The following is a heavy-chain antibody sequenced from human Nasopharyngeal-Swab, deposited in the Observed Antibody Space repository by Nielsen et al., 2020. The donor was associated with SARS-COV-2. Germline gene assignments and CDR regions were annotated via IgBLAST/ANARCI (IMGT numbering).Heavy chain of an antibody. D-gene: IGHD3-10*01. CDR2: ISYEGSKK. Sequence: GSLRLSCTASGFSFNNYGMHWVRQAPGKGLEWVAVISYEGSKKYYAESVEGRFTIFRDYSKSTLYLQMNSLRPEDTAMYYCAKANVLFWFGQFKNDGFDIWGQGTMVAVSS. CDR1: GFSFNNYG. CDR3: AKANVLFWFGQFKNDGFDI. V-gene: IGHV3-30*18. J-gene: IGHJ3*02.